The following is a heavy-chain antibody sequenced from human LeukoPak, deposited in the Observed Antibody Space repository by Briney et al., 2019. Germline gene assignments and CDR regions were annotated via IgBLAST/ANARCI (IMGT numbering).Heavy chain of an antibody. V-gene: IGHV3-66*01. CDR1: GFTFSSYA. CDR2: MYSGGTT. Sequence: GGSLRLSCAASGFTFSSYAISWVRQTPGKGLEWVSVMYSGGTTYYADSVKGRITISRDSSKNTVNLQMNSLRAEDTAVYYCARDRRDGYCLGHWGQGTLVTVSS. D-gene: IGHD5-24*01. CDR3: ARDRRDGYCLGH. J-gene: IGHJ4*02.